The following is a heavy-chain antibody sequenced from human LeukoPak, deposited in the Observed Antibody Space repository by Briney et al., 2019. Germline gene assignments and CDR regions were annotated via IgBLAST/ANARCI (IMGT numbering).Heavy chain of an antibody. J-gene: IGHJ3*02. CDR1: GGSISSYY. V-gene: IGHV4-34*01. CDR2: INHSGST. Sequence: SETLSLTCTVSGGSISSYYWSWIRQPPGKGLEWIGEINHSGSTNYNPSLKSRVTISVDTSKNQFSLKLSPVTAADTAVYYCARAFGYYDFWSGYLPDAFDIWGQGTMVTVSS. CDR3: ARAFGYYDFWSGYLPDAFDI. D-gene: IGHD3-3*01.